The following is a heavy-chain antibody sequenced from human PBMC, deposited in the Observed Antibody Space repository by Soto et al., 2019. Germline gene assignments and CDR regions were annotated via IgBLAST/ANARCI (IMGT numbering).Heavy chain of an antibody. CDR2: ISAYNGNT. J-gene: IGHJ4*02. D-gene: IGHD6-19*01. Sequence: ASVKVSCKASGYTFTSYGISWVRQAPGQGLEWMGWISAYNGNTNYAQKLQGRVTMTTDTSTSTAYMELRSLRSDDTAVYYCARTTSDYSSGRYSFDYWGQGTLVTVSS. CDR3: ARTTSDYSSGRYSFDY. CDR1: GYTFTSYG. V-gene: IGHV1-18*01.